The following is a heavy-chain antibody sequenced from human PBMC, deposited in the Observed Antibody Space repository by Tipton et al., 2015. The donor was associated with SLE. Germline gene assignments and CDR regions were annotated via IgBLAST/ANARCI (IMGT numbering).Heavy chain of an antibody. D-gene: IGHD2-21*01. V-gene: IGHV4-39*07. Sequence: PSLTCTVSGGSISSSSYYWGWIRQPPGKGLEWIGSIYYSGSTYYNPSLKSRVTISVDTSKNQFSLKLSSVTAADTAVYYCARRGPAFCGGDCSWYFDLWGRGTLVTVSS. J-gene: IGHJ2*01. CDR3: ARRGPAFCGGDCSWYFDL. CDR2: IYYSGST. CDR1: GGSISSSSYY.